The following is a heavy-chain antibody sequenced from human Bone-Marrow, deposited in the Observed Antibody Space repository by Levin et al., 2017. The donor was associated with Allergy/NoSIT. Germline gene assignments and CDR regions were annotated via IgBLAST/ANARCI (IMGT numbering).Heavy chain of an antibody. CDR3: ARGSWANGYVWGSYRKGYYDYGMDV. J-gene: IGHJ6*02. CDR1: GGSFSGYY. D-gene: IGHD3-16*02. V-gene: IGHV4-34*01. CDR2: INHSGST. Sequence: PGGSLRLSCAVYGGSFSGYYWSWIRQPPGKGLEWIGEINHSGSTNYNPSLKSRVTISVDTSKNQFSLKLSSVTAADTAVYYCARGSWANGYVWGSYRKGYYDYGMDVWGQGTTVTVSS.